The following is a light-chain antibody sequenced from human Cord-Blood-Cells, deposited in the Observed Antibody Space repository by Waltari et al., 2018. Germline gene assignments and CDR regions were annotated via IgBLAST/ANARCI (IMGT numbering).Light chain of an antibody. J-gene: IGLJ2*01. CDR2: EGS. CDR3: CSYAGSSTFRV. Sequence: QSALTQPASVSGSPGQSITLPCTGTSSDVGSYNLVSWYQHHPGKAPKLMIYEGSKRPSGVSNRVSGAKSCNTASLTISGLQAEDEADYYCCSYAGSSTFRVFGGGTKLTVL. CDR1: SSDVGSYNL. V-gene: IGLV2-23*03.